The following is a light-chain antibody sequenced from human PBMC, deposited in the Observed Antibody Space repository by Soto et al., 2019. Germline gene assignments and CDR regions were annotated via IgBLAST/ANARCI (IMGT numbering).Light chain of an antibody. Sequence: EIVMTQSPATLAGSPGETVTLSCRASQSLSGNLAWYQQKPGQAPRLLIFRASTRATGVPARFSGRGSGTEFTLTISGLQSEDFAVYYCQQHSQWPPWTFGPGTKVDIK. J-gene: IGKJ1*01. V-gene: IGKV3-15*01. CDR2: RAS. CDR3: QQHSQWPPWT. CDR1: QSLSGN.